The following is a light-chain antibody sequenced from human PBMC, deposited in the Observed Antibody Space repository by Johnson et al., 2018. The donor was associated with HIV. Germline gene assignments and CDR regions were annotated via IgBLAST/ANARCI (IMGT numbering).Light chain of an antibody. CDR3: AAWDDSLNGYV. CDR1: SSNIGNNY. V-gene: IGLV1-51*02. J-gene: IGLJ1*01. CDR2: ENH. Sequence: QSVLTQPPSVSAAPGQKVTISCSGSSSNIGNNYVSWYQQLPGTAPKLLIYENHKRPSGIPDRFSGSKSGTSASLAISGLQAEDEADYYWAAWDDSLNGYVLGTGTKVTVL.